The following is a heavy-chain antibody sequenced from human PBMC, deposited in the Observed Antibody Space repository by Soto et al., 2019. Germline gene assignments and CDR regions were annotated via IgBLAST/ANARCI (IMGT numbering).Heavy chain of an antibody. V-gene: IGHV1-18*01. D-gene: IGHD3-10*01. Sequence: ASVKVSCKASGYTFTSYGISWVRQAPGQGLEWMGWISAYNGNTNYAQKLQGRVTMTTDTSTSTAYMELRSLRSDDTAVYYCARDRGFLPWFGEQPGPDYWGQGTLVTVSS. CDR2: ISAYNGNT. CDR1: GYTFTSYG. CDR3: ARDRGFLPWFGEQPGPDY. J-gene: IGHJ4*02.